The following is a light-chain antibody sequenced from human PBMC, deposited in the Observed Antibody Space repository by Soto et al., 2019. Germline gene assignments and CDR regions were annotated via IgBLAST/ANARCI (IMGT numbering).Light chain of an antibody. Sequence: EIVLTQSPGTLSLSPGERATLSCRASQSVSSSYLDWYQQKPGQAPRLLIYGASSRATCIPDRFRGSGSGTDFTLTISRLEPEDFAVYYCQQYGSSPWTFCQGTKVDI. CDR3: QQYGSSPWT. CDR2: GAS. V-gene: IGKV3-20*01. J-gene: IGKJ1*01. CDR1: QSVSSSY.